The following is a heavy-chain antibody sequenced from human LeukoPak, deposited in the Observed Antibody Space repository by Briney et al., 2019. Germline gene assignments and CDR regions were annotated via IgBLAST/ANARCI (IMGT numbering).Heavy chain of an antibody. CDR2: ISYDGSNK. J-gene: IGHJ4*02. V-gene: IGHV3-30-3*01. CDR1: GFTFSSYA. Sequence: GRSLRLSCAASGFTFSSYAMHWVRHAPGKGLEWVAVISYDGSNKYYADSVKGRFTISRDNSKNTLYLQMNSLRAEDTAVFYCTTSPSFGSSWYTFNYWGQGTLVTVAS. CDR3: TTSPSFGSSWYTFNY. D-gene: IGHD6-13*01.